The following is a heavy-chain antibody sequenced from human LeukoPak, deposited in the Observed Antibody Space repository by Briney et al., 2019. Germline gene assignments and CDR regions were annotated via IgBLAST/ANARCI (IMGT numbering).Heavy chain of an antibody. V-gene: IGHV1-46*01. CDR2: INPSGGST. Sequence: ASVKVSCKASGYTLTSYYVHWVRQAPGQGLEWMGIINPSGGSTSYAQRFQGRVTMTRDTSTSTVYMELSSLRSEDTAVYYCARDDLMGHLVWGQGTLVTVSS. J-gene: IGHJ4*02. CDR3: ARDDLMGHLV. CDR1: GYTLTSYY. D-gene: IGHD1-26*01.